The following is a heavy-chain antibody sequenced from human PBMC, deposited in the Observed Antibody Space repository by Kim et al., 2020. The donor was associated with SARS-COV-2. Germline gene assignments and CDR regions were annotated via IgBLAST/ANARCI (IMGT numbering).Heavy chain of an antibody. CDR2: IKSKTDGGTT. D-gene: IGHD7-27*01. Sequence: GGSLRLSCAASGFTFSNAWMSWVRQAPGKGLEWVGRIKSKTDGGTTDYAAPVKGRFTISRDDSKNTLYLQMNSLKTEDTAVYYCTTERGLGRSLFDYWGQGTLVTVSS. CDR3: TTERGLGRSLFDY. J-gene: IGHJ4*02. CDR1: GFTFSNAW. V-gene: IGHV3-15*01.